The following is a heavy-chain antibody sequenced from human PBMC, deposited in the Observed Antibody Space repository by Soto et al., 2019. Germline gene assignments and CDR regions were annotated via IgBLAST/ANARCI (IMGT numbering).Heavy chain of an antibody. D-gene: IGHD3-10*01. J-gene: IGHJ4*02. CDR3: SRPYEGVRGVINPHLDY. CDR1: GYTFTSYG. CDR2: IRAYNGNT. Sequence: QVQLVQSGAEVKKPGASVKVSCKASGYTFTSYGISWVRQAPGQGLEWMGWIRAYNGNTNYAQKLQGRVTMTTDTSTSTAYMELRSLRSDDTAVYYCSRPYEGVRGVINPHLDYWGQGTLVTVSS. V-gene: IGHV1-18*04.